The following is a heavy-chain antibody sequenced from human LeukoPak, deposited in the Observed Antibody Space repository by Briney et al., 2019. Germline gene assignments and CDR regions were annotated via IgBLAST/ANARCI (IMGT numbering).Heavy chain of an antibody. CDR2: ISGSGFST. D-gene: IGHD2-8*02. CDR1: GFTSSSYA. V-gene: IGHV3-23*01. J-gene: IGHJ4*02. Sequence: GGSLRLSCAASGFTSSSYAMSWVRQAPGKGLEWVSRISGSGFSTYYADSVKGRFTISRDNSRNSLYLEMSSLRAEDTAVYFCEREEARSYTNWWTSSTYDYWGQGTVDAVSS. CDR3: EREEARSYTNWWTSSTYDY.